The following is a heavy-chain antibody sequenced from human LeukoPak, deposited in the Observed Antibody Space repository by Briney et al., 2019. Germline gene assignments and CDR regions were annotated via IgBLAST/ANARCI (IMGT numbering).Heavy chain of an antibody. Sequence: PSETLSLTCTVSGGSISSYYWSWIRQPAGKGLEWIGRIYTSGSTNYNPSLKSRVTMSVDTSKNQFSLKLSSVTAADTAVYYCARDRHCGGDCYWGNWFDPWGQGTLVTVSS. CDR2: IYTSGST. D-gene: IGHD2-21*01. V-gene: IGHV4-4*07. CDR1: GGSISSYY. CDR3: ARDRHCGGDCYWGNWFDP. J-gene: IGHJ5*02.